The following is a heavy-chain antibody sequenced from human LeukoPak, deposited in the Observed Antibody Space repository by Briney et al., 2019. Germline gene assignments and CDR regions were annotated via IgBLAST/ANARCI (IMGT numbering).Heavy chain of an antibody. Sequence: SETLSLTCAVYSGSFSGYYWSWIRQPPGKGLEWIGEINHSGSTNYNPSLKSRVTISVDTSKNQFSLKLSSVTAADTAVYYCARGARRRPHNWFDPWGQGTLVTVSS. CDR3: ARGARRRPHNWFDP. V-gene: IGHV4-34*01. J-gene: IGHJ5*02. CDR1: SGSFSGYY. CDR2: INHSGST.